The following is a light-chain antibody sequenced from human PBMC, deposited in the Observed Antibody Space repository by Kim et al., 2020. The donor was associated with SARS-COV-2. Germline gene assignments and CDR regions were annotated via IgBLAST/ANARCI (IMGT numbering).Light chain of an antibody. V-gene: IGLV1-44*01. CDR3: AAWDDSRSWV. CDR1: SSNIGRNT. J-gene: IGLJ3*02. Sequence: PGQRVTISCSGSSSNIGRNTVNWYQQLPGTAPQLLIYSNNQRPSGVPDRFSGAKSGTSASLAISGLQSEDEADYYCAAWDDSRSWVFGGGTQLTVL. CDR2: SNN.